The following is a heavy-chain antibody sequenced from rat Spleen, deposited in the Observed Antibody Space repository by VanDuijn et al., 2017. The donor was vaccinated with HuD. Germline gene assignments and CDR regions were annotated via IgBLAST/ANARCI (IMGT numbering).Heavy chain of an antibody. J-gene: IGHJ2*01. CDR2: IIYDGSST. Sequence: EVQLVESGGGLVQPGRSLKLSCAASGFTFSDYAMAWVRQAPKKGLEWVATIIYDGSSTYYRDSVKGRFTISRDNAKSTLYLQMDSLRSEDTATYYCARCPSYDGTYYYSYWGQGVMVTVSS. CDR1: GFTFSDYA. V-gene: IGHV5-17*01. D-gene: IGHD1-12*02. CDR3: ARCPSYDGTYYYSY.